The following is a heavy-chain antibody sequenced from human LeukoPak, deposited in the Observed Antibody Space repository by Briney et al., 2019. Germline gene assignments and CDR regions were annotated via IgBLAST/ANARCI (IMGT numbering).Heavy chain of an antibody. D-gene: IGHD3-22*01. J-gene: IGHJ4*02. V-gene: IGHV3-74*01. CDR2: INSDGSST. CDR1: GFTFSSYW. Sequence: QPGGSLRLSCAASGFTFSSYWMHWVRQAPGKGLVWVSRINSDGSSTSYADSVKGRFTISRDNAKNTPYLQMNSLRAEDTAVYYCARVIYYDSSPYFDYWGQGTLVTVSS. CDR3: ARVIYYDSSPYFDY.